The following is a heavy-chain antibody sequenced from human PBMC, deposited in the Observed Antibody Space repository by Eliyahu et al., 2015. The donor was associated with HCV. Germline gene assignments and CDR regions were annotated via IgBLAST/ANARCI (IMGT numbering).Heavy chain of an antibody. V-gene: IGHV1-3*01. CDR2: INAGNGNT. D-gene: IGHD3-10*01. J-gene: IGHJ6*02. CDR1: XYTFPGYA. CDR3: ARDRTDYYYGSGTYYYGMDV. Sequence: QVQLVQSGAEVKKPGASVKVSCWASXYTFPGYAMHWVRQXPGQRLEWMGWINAGNGNTKYSQKFQGRVTITRDTSASTAYMELSTLRSEDTAVYYCARDRTDYYYGSGTYYYGMDVWGQGTTVTVSS.